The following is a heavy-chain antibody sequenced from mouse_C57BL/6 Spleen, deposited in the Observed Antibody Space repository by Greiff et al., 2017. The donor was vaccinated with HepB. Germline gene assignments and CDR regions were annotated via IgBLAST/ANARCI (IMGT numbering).Heavy chain of an antibody. J-gene: IGHJ3*01. CDR3: ARDDGYPACFAY. CDR2: IYPRSGNT. V-gene: IGHV1-81*01. Sequence: QVQLQQSGAELVRPGASVKLSCKASGYTFTSYGISWVKQRPGQGLEWIGEIYPRSGNTYYNEKFKGKATLTADKSSSTAYMELRSLTSEDSAVYFCARDDGYPACFAYWGQGTLVTVSA. D-gene: IGHD2-3*01. CDR1: GYTFTSYG.